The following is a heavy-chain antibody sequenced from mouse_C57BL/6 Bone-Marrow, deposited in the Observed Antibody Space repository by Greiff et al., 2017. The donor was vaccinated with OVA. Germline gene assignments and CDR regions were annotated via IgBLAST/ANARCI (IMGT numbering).Heavy chain of an antibody. CDR3: TITMDY. D-gene: IGHD1-1*01. CDR1: GYAFSSSW. J-gene: IGHJ4*01. Sequence: VKLQESRPELVKPGASVKISCKASGYAFSSSWMNWVKQRPGKGLEWIGRIYPGDGDTNYNGKFKGKATLTADKSSSTAYMQLSSLTSEDSAVYFCTITMDYWGQGTSVTVSS. V-gene: IGHV1-82*01. CDR2: IYPGDGDT.